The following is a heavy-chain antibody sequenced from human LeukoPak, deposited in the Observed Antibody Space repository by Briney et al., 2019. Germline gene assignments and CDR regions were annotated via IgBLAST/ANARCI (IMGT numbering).Heavy chain of an antibody. D-gene: IGHD3-22*01. CDR2: MNPNSGNT. V-gene: IGHV1-8*01. Sequence: GASVKVSCKASGYTFTSYDINWVRQATGQGLEWMGWMNPNSGNTGYAQKFQGRVTMTRNTSISTAYMELRSLRSDDTAVYYCASFKRSYYDSSGYYLPDYWGQGTLVTVSS. CDR3: ASFKRSYYDSSGYYLPDY. CDR1: GYTFTSYD. J-gene: IGHJ4*02.